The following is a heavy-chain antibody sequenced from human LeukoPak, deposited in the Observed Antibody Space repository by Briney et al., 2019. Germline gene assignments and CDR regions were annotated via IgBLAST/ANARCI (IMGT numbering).Heavy chain of an antibody. Sequence: PGGSLRLSCAASGFPFSSYALSWVGQAPGKGLEWVSAISGSGGSTYYADSVKGRFTISRDNSKNTLYLQMNSLRAEDTAVYYCAKGTTYYYDSSGEWGQGTLVTVSS. J-gene: IGHJ4*02. D-gene: IGHD3-22*01. CDR3: AKGTTYYYDSSGE. CDR2: ISGSGGST. V-gene: IGHV3-23*01. CDR1: GFPFSSYA.